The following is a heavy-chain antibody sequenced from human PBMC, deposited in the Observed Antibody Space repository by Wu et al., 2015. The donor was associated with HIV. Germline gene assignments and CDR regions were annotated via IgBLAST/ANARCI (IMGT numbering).Heavy chain of an antibody. CDR3: ARDASIAARRSPVDY. V-gene: IGHV1-2*02. Sequence: QVQLVQSGAEVKKPGASVKVSCKASGYTFTGYYMHWVRQAPGQGLEWMGWINPNSGGTNYAQKFQGRVTMTRDTSISTAYMELSRLRSDDTAVYYCARDASIAARRSPVDYWGQGTLVTVSS. D-gene: IGHD6-6*01. CDR2: INPNSGGT. J-gene: IGHJ4*02. CDR1: GYTFTGYY.